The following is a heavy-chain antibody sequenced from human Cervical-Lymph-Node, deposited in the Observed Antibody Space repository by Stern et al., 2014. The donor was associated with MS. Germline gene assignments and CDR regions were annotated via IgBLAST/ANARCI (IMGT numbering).Heavy chain of an antibody. J-gene: IGHJ4*02. V-gene: IGHV3-33*08. D-gene: IGHD6-13*01. CDR2: IWYDGSNK. CDR3: ARDLFYYSSPDY. Sequence: VQLVESGGGVVQPGRSLRLSCAAPAFTFSSYAMHWVRQAPGKGLEWVAVIWYDGSNKYYADSVKGRFTISRDNSKNTLYLQMNSLRAEDTAMYYCARDLFYYSSPDYWGQGTLVTVSS. CDR1: AFTFSSYA.